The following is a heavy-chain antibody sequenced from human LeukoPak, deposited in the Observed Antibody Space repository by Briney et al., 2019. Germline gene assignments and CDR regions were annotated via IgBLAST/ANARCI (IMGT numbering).Heavy chain of an antibody. D-gene: IGHD6-13*01. J-gene: IGHJ4*02. V-gene: IGHV3-15*01. Sequence: GGSLRLSCAASGFTFSNAWMSWVREAPGKGLEWVGRIKSKTDGGTTDYAAPVKGRFTISRDDSKNTLYLQMNSLKTEDTAVYYCTTGGRPGYSSSWCSFYFDYWGQGTLVTVSS. CDR3: TTGGRPGYSSSWCSFYFDY. CDR2: IKSKTDGGTT. CDR1: GFTFSNAW.